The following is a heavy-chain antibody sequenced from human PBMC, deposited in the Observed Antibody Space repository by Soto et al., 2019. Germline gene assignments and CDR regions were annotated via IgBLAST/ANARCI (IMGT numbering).Heavy chain of an antibody. CDR1: GYTFTSYG. Sequence: ASVKVSCKASGYTFTSYGISWVRQAPGQGLEWMGWISAYNGNTNYAQKLQGRVTMTTDTSTSTAYMELRSLRSDDTAVYYCARDRGSYYIDTFDYWGQGTLVTVSS. D-gene: IGHD3-10*01. CDR2: ISAYNGNT. J-gene: IGHJ4*02. CDR3: ARDRGSYYIDTFDY. V-gene: IGHV1-18*01.